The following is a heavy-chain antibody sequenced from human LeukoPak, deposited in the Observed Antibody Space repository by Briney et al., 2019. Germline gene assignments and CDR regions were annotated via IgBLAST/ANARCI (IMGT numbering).Heavy chain of an antibody. CDR1: GASIISDTYY. D-gene: IGHD3-22*01. CDR2: IYYSGST. Sequence: SETLSLTCTVSGASIISDTYYWGWIRQPPGKGLEWIGSIYYSGSTYYSPSLKSRVTMSVDTSTNQFSLKLISVTAADAALYYCARNFYASSGYYLDDFYFDFWGQGTLVTVSS. J-gene: IGHJ4*02. CDR3: ARNFYASSGYYLDDFYFDF. V-gene: IGHV4-39*07.